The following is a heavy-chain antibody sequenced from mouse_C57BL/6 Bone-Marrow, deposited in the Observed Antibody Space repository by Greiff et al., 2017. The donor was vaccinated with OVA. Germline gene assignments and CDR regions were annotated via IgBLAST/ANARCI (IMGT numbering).Heavy chain of an antibody. Sequence: VQLKQSGAELVRPGASVKLSCTASGFNIKDYYMHWVKQRPEQGLEWIGRIDPEDGDTEYAPKFQGKATMTADPSSNTAYLQLSSLTSEDTAVYYCTCIYYYGSKGYWGQGTTLTVSS. V-gene: IGHV14-1*01. CDR3: TCIYYYGSKGY. D-gene: IGHD1-1*01. CDR2: IDPEDGDT. CDR1: GFNIKDYY. J-gene: IGHJ2*01.